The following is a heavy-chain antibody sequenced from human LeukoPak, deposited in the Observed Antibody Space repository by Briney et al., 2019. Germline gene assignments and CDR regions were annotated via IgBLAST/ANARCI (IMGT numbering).Heavy chain of an antibody. V-gene: IGHV1-18*04. CDR3: ARNLWFGESSDAFDM. CDR2: VSAYNGFT. D-gene: IGHD3-10*01. CDR1: GYSFNSYG. J-gene: IGHJ3*02. Sequence: ASVKVSCKASGYSFNSYGIHWVRQAPGQGLEWMGWVSAYNGFTNYAEKFQGRVTMTTDTSTGTAYMELSSLRSDDTAVYYCARNLWFGESSDAFDMWGQGTMVTVSS.